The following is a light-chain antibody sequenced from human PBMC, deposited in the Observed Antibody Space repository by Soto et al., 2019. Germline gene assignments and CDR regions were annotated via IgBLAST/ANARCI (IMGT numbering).Light chain of an antibody. V-gene: IGKV1-39*01. CDR3: QQSYIVPYT. CDR1: ENIRNY. J-gene: IGKJ2*01. CDR2: VGS. Sequence: DIQMTQSPSSLSASVGDRVTISCRSSENIRNYLIWYRQKPGKAPELLMYVGSTLESGVPSRFSGSGLGTDFNLTIKSLRPEDFGVYYCQQSYIVPYTFGRGTSLDI.